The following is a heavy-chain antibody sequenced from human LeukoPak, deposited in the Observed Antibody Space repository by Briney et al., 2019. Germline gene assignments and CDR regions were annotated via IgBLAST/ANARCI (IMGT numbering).Heavy chain of an antibody. CDR1: GGSISSHY. D-gene: IGHD6-13*01. CDR3: ASSSRYSSSWYFDP. V-gene: IGHV4-59*11. Sequence: PSETLSLTCTVSGGSISSHYWSWIRQPPGKGLEWIGYIYYSGSTNYNPSLKSRVTISVDTSKNQFSLKLSSVTAADTAVYYCASSSRYSSSWYFDPWGRGTLVTVSS. CDR2: IYYSGST. J-gene: IGHJ5*02.